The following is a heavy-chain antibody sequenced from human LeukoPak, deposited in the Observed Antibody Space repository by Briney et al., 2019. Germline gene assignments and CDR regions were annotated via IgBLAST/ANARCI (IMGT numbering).Heavy chain of an antibody. D-gene: IGHD3-9*01. CDR3: ARIRCGHSGSVCYNH. J-gene: IGHJ4*02. CDR2: ISHTEGT. V-gene: IGHV4-34*01. Sequence: PSETLSLTCGVFGVSINDYYWSWIRQSPGKGLEWIGEISHTEGTRNNPSLESRVTMSVGTSENQLSLKLIFVTAADTAVYYCARIRCGHSGSVCYNHWGLGTLVTVSS. CDR1: GVSINDYY.